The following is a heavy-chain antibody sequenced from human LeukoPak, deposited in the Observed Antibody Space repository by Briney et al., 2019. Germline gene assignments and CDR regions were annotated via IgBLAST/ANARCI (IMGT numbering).Heavy chain of an antibody. CDR3: ARRGDILTDYAFDY. J-gene: IGHJ4*02. D-gene: IGHD3-9*01. Sequence: PSETLSLTCTVSGGSITRNSHHWDWIRQAPGKGLEWIGNIYYSGTTSYNPSLQSRVSISVDTSKNQFSLRLSSVTAADTAVYYCARRGDILTDYAFDYWGQGTLVNVSS. V-gene: IGHV4-39*01. CDR1: GGSITRNSHH. CDR2: IYYSGTT.